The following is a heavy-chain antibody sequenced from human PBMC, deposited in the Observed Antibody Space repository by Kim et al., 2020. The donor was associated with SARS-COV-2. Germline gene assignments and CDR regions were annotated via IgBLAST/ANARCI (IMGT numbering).Heavy chain of an antibody. J-gene: IGHJ4*02. Sequence: YNPSLKSRVTISVDTSKNQFPLKLSSVTAADTAVYYCARLGGSYYDPGDYWGQGTLVTVSS. V-gene: IGHV4-59*08. D-gene: IGHD1-26*01. CDR3: ARLGGSYYDPGDY.